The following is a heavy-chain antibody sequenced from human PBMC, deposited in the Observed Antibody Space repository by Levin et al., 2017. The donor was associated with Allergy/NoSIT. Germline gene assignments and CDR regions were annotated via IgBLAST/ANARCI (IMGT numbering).Heavy chain of an antibody. V-gene: IGHV4-34*01. J-gene: IGHJ4*02. CDR2: INHSGST. Sequence: SETLSLTCAVYGGSFSGYYWSWIRQPPGKGLEWIGEINHSGSTNYNPSLKSRVTISVDTSKNQFSLKLSSVTAADTAVYYCARVKDDFWSGYYSTDYWGQGTLVTVSS. CDR1: GGSFSGYY. D-gene: IGHD3-3*01. CDR3: ARVKDDFWSGYYSTDY.